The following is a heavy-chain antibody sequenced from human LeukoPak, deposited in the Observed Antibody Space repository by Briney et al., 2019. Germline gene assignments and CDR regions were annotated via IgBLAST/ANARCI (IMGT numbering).Heavy chain of an antibody. D-gene: IGHD6-19*01. CDR2: IKQDGSEK. CDR1: GFTFSSYW. CDR3: AKEVAVAGTSWFDP. J-gene: IGHJ5*02. V-gene: IGHV3-7*01. Sequence: TGGSLRLSCAASGFTFSSYWMSWVRQAPGKGLEWVANIKQDGSEKYYVDSVKGRFTISRDNAKNSLYLQMNGLRAEATAVYYCAKEVAVAGTSWFDPWGQGTLVTVSS.